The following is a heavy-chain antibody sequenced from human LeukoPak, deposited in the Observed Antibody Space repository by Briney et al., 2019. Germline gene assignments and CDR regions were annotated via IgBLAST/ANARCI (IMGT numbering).Heavy chain of an antibody. V-gene: IGHV3-11*01. CDR2: ISDNTNTI. Sequence: GGSLRLSCAASGFTFSDYYMSWMRQAPGKGLEWVSYISDNTNTIYYADSVKGRFTISRDNAKSSLYLQMNSLRAEDTAVYYCAKSGYNRFDYWGQGTLVTVSS. J-gene: IGHJ4*02. D-gene: IGHD5-24*01. CDR3: AKSGYNRFDY. CDR1: GFTFSDYY.